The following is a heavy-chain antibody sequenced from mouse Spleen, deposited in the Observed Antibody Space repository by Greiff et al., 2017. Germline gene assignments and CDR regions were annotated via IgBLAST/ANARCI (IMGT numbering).Heavy chain of an antibody. Sequence: VQLQQSGAELVKPGASVKISCKASGYAFSSYWMNWVKQRPGKGLEWIGQIYPGDGDTNYNGKFKGKATLTADKSSSTAYMQLSSLTSEDSAVYFCARGGYYGNFFDYWGQGTTLTVSS. CDR2: IYPGDGDT. CDR3: ARGGYYGNFFDY. J-gene: IGHJ2*01. CDR1: GYAFSSYW. V-gene: IGHV1-80*01. D-gene: IGHD2-1*01.